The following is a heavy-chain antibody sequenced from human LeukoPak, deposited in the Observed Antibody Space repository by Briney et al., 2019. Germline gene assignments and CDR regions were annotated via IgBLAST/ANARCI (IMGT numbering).Heavy chain of an antibody. D-gene: IGHD3-9*01. CDR1: GFTFDDYA. J-gene: IGHJ4*02. V-gene: IGHV3-9*01. Sequence: GRSLRLSCAASGFTFDDYAMHWVRQAPGKGLEWVSGISWNSGSIGYADSVKGRFTISRDNAKNSLYLQMNSLRAEDTALYYCAKDSNFDWLTYFDYWGQGTLVTVSS. CDR2: ISWNSGSI. CDR3: AKDSNFDWLTYFDY.